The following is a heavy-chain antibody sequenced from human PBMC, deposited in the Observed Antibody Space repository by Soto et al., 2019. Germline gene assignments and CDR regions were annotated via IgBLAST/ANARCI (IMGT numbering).Heavy chain of an antibody. V-gene: IGHV3-30-3*01. J-gene: IGHJ6*02. CDR2: ISYDGSNK. CDR1: GFTFSSYA. CDR3: ARGSRGPYYYYGMDV. Sequence: GGSLRLSCAASGFTFSSYAMHWVRQAPGKGLEWVAVISYDGSNKYYADSVKGRFTISRDNSKNTLYLQMNSLRAEDTAVYYCARGSRGPYYYYGMDVWGQGTTVTVSS. D-gene: IGHD3-10*01.